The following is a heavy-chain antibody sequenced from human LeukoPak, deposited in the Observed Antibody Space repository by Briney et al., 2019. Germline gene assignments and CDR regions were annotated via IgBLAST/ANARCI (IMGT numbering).Heavy chain of an antibody. J-gene: IGHJ4*02. Sequence: GGSLRLSCAASGFTVSGNYMSWVRQAPGKGLEWLSVIHRGGSTYYADSVKGRFTISRDSSKNTVFLQMDSLRAEDTAVYYCARDPGYGLGVDYGDYWGQGTLVTVSS. D-gene: IGHD3-10*01. CDR2: IHRGGST. CDR1: GFTVSGNY. V-gene: IGHV3-66*01. CDR3: ARDPGYGLGVDYGDY.